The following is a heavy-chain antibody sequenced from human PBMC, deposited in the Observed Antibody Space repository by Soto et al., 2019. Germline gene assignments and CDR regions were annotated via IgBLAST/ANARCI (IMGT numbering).Heavy chain of an antibody. D-gene: IGHD1-1*01. CDR3: ARSTGRRQALRYGFGLDG. CDR1: GFRVSDNY. Sequence: QVQLEESGGGLVEPGGSLRLSCAASGFRVSDNYMTWIRQAPGKGLEWVSYISSSGGYTNYADSVKGRFTISKDNAKNSLSLQMDSLRGEDTAVYFCARSTGRRQALRYGFGLDGWGQGTTVTVSS. CDR2: ISSSGGYT. J-gene: IGHJ6*02. V-gene: IGHV3-11*06.